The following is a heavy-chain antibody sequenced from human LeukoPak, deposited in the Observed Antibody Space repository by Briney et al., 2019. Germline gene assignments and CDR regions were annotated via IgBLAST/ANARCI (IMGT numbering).Heavy chain of an antibody. V-gene: IGHV4-59*08. D-gene: IGHD3-22*01. CDR1: GGSISSYY. Sequence: SETLSPTCTVSGGSISSYYWSWIRQPPGKGLEWIGYIYYSGSTNYNPSLKSRVTISVDTSKNQFSLKLSSVTAADTAVYYCARLHYYDSSGYSEMAFDIWGQGTMVTVSS. J-gene: IGHJ3*02. CDR2: IYYSGST. CDR3: ARLHYYDSSGYSEMAFDI.